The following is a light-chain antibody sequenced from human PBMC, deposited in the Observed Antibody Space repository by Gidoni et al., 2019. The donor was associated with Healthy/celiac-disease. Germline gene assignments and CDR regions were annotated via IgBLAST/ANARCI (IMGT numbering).Light chain of an antibody. CDR3: QQRSNWPPEFT. Sequence: EIVLTHSPATLSLSPGERATLSCRASQSVSSYLAWYQQKPGQAPRLLIYDASNRATCIPARFSGSGSGTDFTLTISSLEPEDFAVYYCQQRSNWPPEFTFGGGTKVEIK. CDR2: DAS. V-gene: IGKV3-11*01. J-gene: IGKJ4*01. CDR1: QSVSSY.